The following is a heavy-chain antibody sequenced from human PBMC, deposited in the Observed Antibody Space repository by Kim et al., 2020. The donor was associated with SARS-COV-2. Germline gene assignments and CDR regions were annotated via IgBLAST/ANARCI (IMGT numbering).Heavy chain of an antibody. CDR3: AKGTVTHDY. V-gene: IGHV3-30*02. D-gene: IGHD4-17*01. Sequence: SNKYDADTVKGRFTISRDNSKNTLYLQMNSLGAEETAVYYCAKGTVTHDYWGQGTLVTVSS. CDR2: SNK. J-gene: IGHJ4*02.